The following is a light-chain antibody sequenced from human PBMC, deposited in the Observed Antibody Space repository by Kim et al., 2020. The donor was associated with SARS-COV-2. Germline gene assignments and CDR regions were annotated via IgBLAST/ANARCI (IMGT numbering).Light chain of an antibody. Sequence: PGQRVTISCSGTTSNSGNNHVSWYQQLPGTAPKLLIYANDKRSSGIPDRFSGSKSGTSATLVITGLQTGDEADYYCGTWDTSLTGVFGGGTQLTVL. V-gene: IGLV1-51*01. CDR2: AND. CDR1: TSNSGNNH. CDR3: GTWDTSLTGV. J-gene: IGLJ7*01.